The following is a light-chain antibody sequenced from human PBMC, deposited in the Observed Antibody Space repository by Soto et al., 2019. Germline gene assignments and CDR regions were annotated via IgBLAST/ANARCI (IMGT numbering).Light chain of an antibody. V-gene: IGLV1-51*01. CDR2: DNN. CDR3: GTLDSSLSAGV. Sequence: QSVLTQPPSVSAAPGQEVTISCSGSSSNIGNNYVSWYQQLPGTAPKLLIYDNNKRPSGIPDRFSGSKSGTSATLGITGLQTGDEADYYCGTLDSSLSAGVFGGGTKLTVL. J-gene: IGLJ3*02. CDR1: SSNIGNNY.